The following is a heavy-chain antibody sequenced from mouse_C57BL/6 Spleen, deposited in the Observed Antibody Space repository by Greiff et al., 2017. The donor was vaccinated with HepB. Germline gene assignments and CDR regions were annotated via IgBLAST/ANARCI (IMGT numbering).Heavy chain of an antibody. Sequence: VQLQQSGAELVRPGTSVKVSCKASGYAFTNYLIEWVKQRPGQGLEWIGVINPGSGGTNYNEKFKGKATLTADKSSSTAYMQLSSLTSEDSAVYFWARQAGSSPFAYWGQGTLVTVS. D-gene: IGHD1-1*01. V-gene: IGHV1-54*01. CDR1: GYAFTNYL. CDR3: ARQAGSSPFAY. J-gene: IGHJ3*01. CDR2: INPGSGGT.